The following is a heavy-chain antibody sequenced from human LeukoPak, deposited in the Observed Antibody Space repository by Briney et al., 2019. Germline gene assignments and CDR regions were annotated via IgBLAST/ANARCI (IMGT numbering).Heavy chain of an antibody. CDR1: GASVSSIGYS. CDR3: ARNSYYDNSGEGAFDI. CDR2: IYQSGSA. J-gene: IGHJ3*02. D-gene: IGHD3-22*01. V-gene: IGHV4-30-2*01. Sequence: MASQTLSLTCGVSGASVSSIGYSWSWIRQPPGRGLEWIGYIYQSGSASYNPSLQSRVTISIDKSKNQFSLNLNSVTAADTAVYYCARNSYYDNSGEGAFDIWGQGTMVTVSS.